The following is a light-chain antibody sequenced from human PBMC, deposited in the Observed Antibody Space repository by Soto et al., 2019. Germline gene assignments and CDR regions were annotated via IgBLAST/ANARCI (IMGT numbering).Light chain of an antibody. CDR2: GAS. CDR3: PPSYNTPN. J-gene: IGKJ5*01. Sequence: IQMTQSPSSLSASVGDRVSITCRASQGIGTHLNWYLQKPGRVPKLLIYGASNLQSGVPSRFSGSGSGTGFTLTISSLQPEDFGTYYCPPSYNTPNFGQGTRLDNK. CDR1: QGIGTH. V-gene: IGKV1-39*01.